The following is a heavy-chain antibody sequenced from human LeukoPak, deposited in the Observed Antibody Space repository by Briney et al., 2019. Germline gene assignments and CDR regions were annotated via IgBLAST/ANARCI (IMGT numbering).Heavy chain of an antibody. CDR3: ARAPFEYCGGDCYSDMDV. J-gene: IGHJ6*03. Sequence: GGSLRLSCAASGFTFSSYSLNWVRQAPGKGLEWVSSISSSSSYIYYADSVKGRFTISRDNAKNSLYLQMNSLRAEDTAVYYCARAPFEYCGGDCYSDMDVWGKGTTVTVSS. CDR1: GFTFSSYS. CDR2: ISSSSSYI. V-gene: IGHV3-21*01. D-gene: IGHD2-21*01.